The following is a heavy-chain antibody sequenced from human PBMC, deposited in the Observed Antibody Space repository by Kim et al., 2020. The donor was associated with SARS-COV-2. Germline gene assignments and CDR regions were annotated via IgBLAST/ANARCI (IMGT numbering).Heavy chain of an antibody. Sequence: KSRVTISVDTSKNQFSLKLSSVTAADTAVYYCARDRSGGFLKRDGNWFDPWGQGTLVTVSS. D-gene: IGHD3-3*01. J-gene: IGHJ5*02. CDR3: ARDRSGGFLKRDGNWFDP. V-gene: IGHV4-31*02.